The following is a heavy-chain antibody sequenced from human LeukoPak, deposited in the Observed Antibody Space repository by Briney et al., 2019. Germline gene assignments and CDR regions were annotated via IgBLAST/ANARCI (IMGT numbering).Heavy chain of an antibody. CDR3: ARGNYYTSGSYYTNYYFGLDV. V-gene: IGHV4-59*01. CDR2: IYYSGST. Sequence: TSETLSLTCTVSGGSIINYYGTWIRQPPGKGLEWIGYIYYSGSTNYNPSLKSRVSISVDRSKNQFSLKLSSVTAADAAVYYCARGNYYTSGSYYTNYYFGLDVWGQGTTVTVSS. CDR1: GGSIINYY. D-gene: IGHD3-10*01. J-gene: IGHJ6*02.